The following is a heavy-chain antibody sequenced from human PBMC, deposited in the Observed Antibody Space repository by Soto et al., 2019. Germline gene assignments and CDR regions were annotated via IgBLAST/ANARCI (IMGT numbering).Heavy chain of an antibody. CDR3: AKDTVLRTRDIVVVPAAYDY. D-gene: IGHD2-2*01. V-gene: IGHV3-23*01. J-gene: IGHJ4*02. Sequence: GGSVRLSVAASGFAFSSYAISWVRQAPGKGLEGVAAISGSGGSTYYADSVKGRFTISRDNSKNTLYLQMNSLSAEDTAVYYCAKDTVLRTRDIVVVPAAYDYWGQGTLVTVSS. CDR1: GFAFSSYA. CDR2: ISGSGGST.